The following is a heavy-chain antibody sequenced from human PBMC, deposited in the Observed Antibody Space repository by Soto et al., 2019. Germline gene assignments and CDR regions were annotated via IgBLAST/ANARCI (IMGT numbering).Heavy chain of an antibody. CDR2: IIPILGIA. D-gene: IGHD1-1*01. V-gene: IGHV1-69*10. CDR3: ASPMESPDYYYYYGMDV. CDR1: GGTFSSYA. J-gene: IGHJ6*02. Sequence: ASVKVSCKASGGTFSSYAISWVRQAPGQGLEWMGGIIPILGIANYAQKFQGRVTITADKSTSTAYMELSSLRSEDTAVYYCASPMESPDYYYYYGMDVWGQGTTVTVSS.